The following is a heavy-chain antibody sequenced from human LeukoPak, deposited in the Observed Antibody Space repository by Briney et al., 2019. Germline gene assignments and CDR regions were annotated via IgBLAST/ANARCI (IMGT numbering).Heavy chain of an antibody. CDR2: IKEDGSEK. V-gene: IGHV3-7*01. J-gene: IGHJ4*02. D-gene: IGHD3-10*01. Sequence: HPGGSLRLSCAASGFTFSRYWMTWVRQAPGKGLEWVANIKEDGSEKKYVDSVKGRFTIYRDNAKNSLYLQMNSLRVEGTAVYYCARTSTGRGFFIDYWGQGTLVTVSS. CDR3: ARTSTGRGFFIDY. CDR1: GFTFSRYW.